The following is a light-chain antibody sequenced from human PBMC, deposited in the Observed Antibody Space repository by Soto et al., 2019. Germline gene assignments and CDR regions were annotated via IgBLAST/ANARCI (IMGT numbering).Light chain of an antibody. J-gene: IGLJ2*01. CDR1: SGHSSYA. V-gene: IGLV4-69*01. CDR3: QTGGSGPVV. Sequence: QPVLTQSPSASASLGASVKLTCTLSSGHSSYAIAWHQQQPEKGPRYLMKLNSDGSHSKGDGIPDRFSGSSSGAERYLTIFSLQSEDVAYYYCQTGGSGPVVFGGGTKLTVL. CDR2: LNSDGSH.